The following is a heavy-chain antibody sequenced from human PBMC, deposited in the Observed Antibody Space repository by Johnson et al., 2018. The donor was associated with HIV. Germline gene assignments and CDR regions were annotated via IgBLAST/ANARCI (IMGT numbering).Heavy chain of an antibody. CDR3: ITGGSGTIPSGAFDI. J-gene: IGHJ3*02. V-gene: IGHV3-9*01. CDR1: GFTFDDYA. D-gene: IGHD1-26*01. CDR2: ISWNSGSI. Sequence: VQLVESGGGLVQPGRSLRLSCAASGFTFDDYAMHWVRQAPGKGLEWVSGISWNSGSIGYADSVKGRFTISRDNAKNSLYLQMNSLKTEDTAVYYCITGGSGTIPSGAFDIWGQGTMVTVSS.